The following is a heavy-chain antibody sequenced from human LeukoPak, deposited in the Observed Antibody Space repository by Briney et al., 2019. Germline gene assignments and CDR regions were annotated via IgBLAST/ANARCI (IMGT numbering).Heavy chain of an antibody. J-gene: IGHJ4*02. CDR2: IYYSGST. Sequence: PSETLSLTCTVSGGSISSYYWSWIRQPPGKGLEWIGYIYYSGSTNYNPSLKSRVTISVDTSKNQFSLKLSSVTAADTAVYYCARVGEGGSYYQHFDYWGQGTLVTVSS. CDR1: GGSISSYY. V-gene: IGHV4-59*01. CDR3: ARVGEGGSYYQHFDY. D-gene: IGHD1-26*01.